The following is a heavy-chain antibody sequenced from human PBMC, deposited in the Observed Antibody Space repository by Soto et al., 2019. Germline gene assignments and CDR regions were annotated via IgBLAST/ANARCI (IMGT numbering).Heavy chain of an antibody. CDR2: IYTSGST. V-gene: IGHV4-4*07. D-gene: IGHD6-13*01. CDR3: ARESTVAGTDNWFDS. J-gene: IGHJ5*01. CDR1: GAFISGYY. Sequence: SETLSLTCTVSGAFISGYYWSWIRQPAGKGLEWIGRIYTSGSTKYSPSLKGRAAMSVDTSKKQFSLKLNSVTAADTAVYYCARESTVAGTDNWFDSWGQGTLVTVSS.